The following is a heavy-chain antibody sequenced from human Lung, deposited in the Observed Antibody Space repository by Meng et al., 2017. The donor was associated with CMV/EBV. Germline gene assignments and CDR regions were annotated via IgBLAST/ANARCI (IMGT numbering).Heavy chain of an antibody. CDR3: ASSHFGESSLDY. J-gene: IGHJ4*02. CDR1: GFTFKNNY. Sequence: GGSLRLXCAGSGFTFKNNYMTWVRQFPGKGLEWVSVISSGVSTYYADSVKGRFTISRDNSKNTLYLQMNSLRAEDTAVYYCASSHFGESSLDYWVQGALVTVSS. D-gene: IGHD3-10*01. V-gene: IGHV3-66*02. CDR2: ISSGVST.